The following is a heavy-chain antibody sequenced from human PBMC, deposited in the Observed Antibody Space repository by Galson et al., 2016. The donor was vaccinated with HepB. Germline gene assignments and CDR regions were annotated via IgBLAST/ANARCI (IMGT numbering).Heavy chain of an antibody. D-gene: IGHD2-15*01. Sequence: SLRLSCAVSGFTVSNNYMSWVRQAPGKGLEWVSVVYSGGNTRYADPVRGRFTISRDNSKNTLYLQMNSLRAEDTAIYYCAAGNAVVVDWGQGTLVTVSS. CDR1: GFTVSNNY. J-gene: IGHJ1*01. V-gene: IGHV3-53*01. CDR2: VYSGGNT. CDR3: AAGNAVVVD.